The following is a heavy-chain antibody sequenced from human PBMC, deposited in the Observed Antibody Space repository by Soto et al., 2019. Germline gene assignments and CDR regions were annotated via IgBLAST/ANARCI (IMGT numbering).Heavy chain of an antibody. CDR2: IIPIFGTA. CDR1: GGTFSSYA. D-gene: IGHD5-12*01. CDR3: ATLRALVAPSVY. V-gene: IGHV1-69*13. Sequence: GASVKVSCKASGGTFSSYAISWVRRAPGQGLEWMGGIIPIFGTANYAQKFQGRVTITADESTSTAYMELSSLRSEDTAVYYCATLRALVAPSVYWGQGTLVTVSS. J-gene: IGHJ4*02.